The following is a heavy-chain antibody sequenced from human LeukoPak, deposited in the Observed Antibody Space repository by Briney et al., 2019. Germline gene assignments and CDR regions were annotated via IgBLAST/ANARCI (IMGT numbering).Heavy chain of an antibody. CDR2: IRYDGSNK. CDR3: AKSGRVVPAAIDY. V-gene: IGHV3-30*02. J-gene: IGHJ4*02. D-gene: IGHD2-2*01. CDR1: GFTVSSYG. Sequence: PGGSLRLSCAASGFTVSSYGMHWVRQAPGKGLEWVAFIRYDGSNKYYADSVKGRFTISRDNSKNTLYLQMNSLRAEDTAVYYCAKSGRVVPAAIDYWGQGTLVTVSS.